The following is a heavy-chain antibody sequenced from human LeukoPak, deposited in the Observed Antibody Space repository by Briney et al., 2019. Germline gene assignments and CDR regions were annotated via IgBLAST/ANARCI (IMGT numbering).Heavy chain of an antibody. Sequence: ASVKVSCKVSGYTLTELSMHWVQQAPGKGLEWMGGFDPEDGETIYAQKFQGRVTMTEDTSTDTAYMELSSLRSEDTAVYYCATVPKPYYYDSSGYLDYWGQGTLVTVSS. V-gene: IGHV1-24*01. CDR1: GYTLTELS. J-gene: IGHJ4*02. CDR2: FDPEDGET. D-gene: IGHD3-22*01. CDR3: ATVPKPYYYDSSGYLDY.